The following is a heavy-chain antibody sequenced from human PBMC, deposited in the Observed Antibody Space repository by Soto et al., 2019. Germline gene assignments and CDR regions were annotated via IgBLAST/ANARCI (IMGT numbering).Heavy chain of an antibody. V-gene: IGHV1-18*04. Sequence: ASVKVSCKASGYTFTSYGISWVRQAPGQGLEWMGWISAYNGNTNYAQKLQGRVTMTTDTSTSTAYMELRSLRSDDTAVYYCARGTYYYDSSGYYQPRPFDYWGQGTLVTVYS. J-gene: IGHJ4*02. D-gene: IGHD3-22*01. CDR3: ARGTYYYDSSGYYQPRPFDY. CDR2: ISAYNGNT. CDR1: GYTFTSYG.